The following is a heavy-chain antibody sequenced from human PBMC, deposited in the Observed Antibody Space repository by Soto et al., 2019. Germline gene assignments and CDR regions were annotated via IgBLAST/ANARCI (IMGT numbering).Heavy chain of an antibody. CDR2: ISTSSSTI. CDR1: GFTFSSYS. J-gene: IGHJ4*02. CDR3: AIHPGGY. V-gene: IGHV3-48*01. Sequence: EVQLVESGGGLVQPGGSLRLSCAASGFTFSSYSMNWVLQAPGKGMAWVSYISTSSSTIYYADSVKGRFTISRDNAKNSLSLKMNSRRAEDTAVYYCAIHPGGYWGQGTLVTVSS.